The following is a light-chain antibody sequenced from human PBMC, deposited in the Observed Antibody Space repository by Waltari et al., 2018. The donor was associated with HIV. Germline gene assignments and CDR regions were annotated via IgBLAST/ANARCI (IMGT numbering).Light chain of an antibody. Sequence: QSVLTQPPSVSAAPGQTVTISCSGRIPNVGTNYVSWYQQLPRTAPNLLIYDNDKRPSGIPDRFSGSRSGTSAALDITGLQTGDEADYYCGTWDDSLNGHWVFGGGTKVTVL. CDR3: GTWDDSLNGHWV. CDR1: IPNVGTNY. V-gene: IGLV1-51*01. CDR2: DND. J-gene: IGLJ3*02.